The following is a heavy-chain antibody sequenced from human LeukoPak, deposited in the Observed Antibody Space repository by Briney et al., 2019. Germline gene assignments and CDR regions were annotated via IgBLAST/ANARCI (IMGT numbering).Heavy chain of an antibody. J-gene: IGHJ5*02. D-gene: IGHD2-15*01. CDR3: AREVVVVVAATRWFDP. V-gene: IGHV4-34*01. CDR2: INHSGST. CDR1: GGSFSGYY. Sequence: ASETLSLTCAVYGGSFSGYYWSWIRQPPGKGLEWIGEINHSGSTNYNPSLKSRVTISVDTSKNQFSLKLSSVTAADTAVYYCAREVVVVVAATRWFDPWGQGTLVTVSS.